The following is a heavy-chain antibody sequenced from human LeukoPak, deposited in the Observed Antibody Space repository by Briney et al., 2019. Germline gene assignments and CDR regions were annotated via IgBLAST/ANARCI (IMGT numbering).Heavy chain of an antibody. V-gene: IGHV3-33*03. CDR1: GFTFDNYG. D-gene: IGHD5-18*01. CDR2: IWYDGSNK. Sequence: GGSLRLSCAASGFTFDNYGMHWVRQAPGEGLEWVAVIWYDGSNKYYADSVKGRFTISRDNAKNSLYLQMNSLRAEDTAVYFCARQQQQLWYDWGQGTLVTVSS. CDR3: ARQQQQLWYD. J-gene: IGHJ4*02.